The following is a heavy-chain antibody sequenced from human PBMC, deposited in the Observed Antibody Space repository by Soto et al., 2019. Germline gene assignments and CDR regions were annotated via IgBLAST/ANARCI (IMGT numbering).Heavy chain of an antibody. Sequence: SETLSLTCNVSGESFGGYCWSCIRQSPGKGLEWIVDITHRGSTNYNPSLKSRVTLSVDTSKRQFSLKLSSVTAADTAVYYCARGGANAKSGPGIYQFGYGLAFWGQGTTVTVSS. CDR3: ARGGANAKSGPGIYQFGYGLAF. J-gene: IGHJ6*02. V-gene: IGHV4-34*01. CDR2: ITHRGST. CDR1: GESFGGYC. D-gene: IGHD1-26*01.